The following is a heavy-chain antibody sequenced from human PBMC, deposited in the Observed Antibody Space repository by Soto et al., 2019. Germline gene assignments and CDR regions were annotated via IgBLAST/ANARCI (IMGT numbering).Heavy chain of an antibody. CDR1: GYTFTSYG. J-gene: IGHJ4*02. Sequence: QVQLVQSGAEVKKPGASVKVSCKASGYTFTSYGISWVRQAPGQGLEWMGWISGYNGNTNYAQKLQGRVTMTTDTSTRRADMELMCLRAGEKAVYYCERAREGDTDYWGQGTLVTVSS. V-gene: IGHV1-18*01. CDR3: ERAREGDTDY. D-gene: IGHD1-26*01. CDR2: ISGYNGNT.